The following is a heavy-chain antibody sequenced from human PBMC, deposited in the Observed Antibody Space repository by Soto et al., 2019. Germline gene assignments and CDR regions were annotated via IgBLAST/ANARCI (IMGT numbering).Heavy chain of an antibody. D-gene: IGHD5-18*01. Sequence: EVQLVESGGGLVKPGGSLRLSCAASGFTFSSYSMNWVRQAPGKGLEWVSSISSSSSYIYYADSVKGRFTISRDNAKNSLYLQMNSLRAEDTAVYYCARDSSVQLWSYYGMDVWGQGTTVTVSS. V-gene: IGHV3-21*01. CDR2: ISSSSSYI. CDR1: GFTFSSYS. J-gene: IGHJ6*02. CDR3: ARDSSVQLWSYYGMDV.